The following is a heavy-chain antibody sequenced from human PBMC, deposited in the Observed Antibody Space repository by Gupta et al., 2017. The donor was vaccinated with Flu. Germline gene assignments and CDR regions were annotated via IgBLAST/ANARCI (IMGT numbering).Heavy chain of an antibody. V-gene: IGHV4-31*03. CDR2: IYYSGST. J-gene: IGHJ6*03. Sequence: QVQLQESGPGLVKPPQTLTLTCTVSGGSISSGGNYGSWIRQHPGKGLEWIGYIYYSGSTYYNPSLKSRVTISVDTSKNQFSLKLSSVTAADTAVYYCARDSESSSSGYYYYYMDVWGKGTTVTVSS. D-gene: IGHD6-6*01. CDR3: ARDSESSSSGYYYYYMDV. CDR1: GGSISSGGNY.